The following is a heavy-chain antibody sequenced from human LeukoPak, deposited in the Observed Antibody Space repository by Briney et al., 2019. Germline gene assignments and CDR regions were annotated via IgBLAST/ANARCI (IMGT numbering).Heavy chain of an antibody. CDR1: GFTLSTSGMR. D-gene: IGHD2-8*01. CDR2: IDWDDDK. V-gene: IGHV2-70*04. J-gene: IGHJ3*01. CDR3: ARTAPGLNVDV. Sequence: ESGPTLVNPTQTLTLTCTFSGFTLSTSGMRVSWIRQPPGKALEWLARIDWDDDKFYSTSLKTRLTISKDTSKNQVVLTMTDMGPVDTATYYCARTAPGLNVDVWGQGTMVTVSS.